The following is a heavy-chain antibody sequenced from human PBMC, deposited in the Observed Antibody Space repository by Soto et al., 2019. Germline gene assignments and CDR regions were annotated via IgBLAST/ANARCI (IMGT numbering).Heavy chain of an antibody. CDR2: VIPIFVTA. Sequence: GASVKVSCKASGGTFSSHAISWVRQAPGQGLEWMGGVIPIFVTANYAQKFQGSVTITADESTSTAYMELSSLRYEDTAVYYCARESAYYLECSRTSSSSSFDYWGQGTLVTVSS. J-gene: IGHJ4*02. D-gene: IGHD2-2*01. V-gene: IGHV1-69*13. CDR3: ARESAYYLECSRTSSSSSFDY. CDR1: GGTFSSHA.